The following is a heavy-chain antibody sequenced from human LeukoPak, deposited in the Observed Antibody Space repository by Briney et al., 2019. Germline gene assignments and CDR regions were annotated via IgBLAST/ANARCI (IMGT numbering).Heavy chain of an antibody. CDR1: GYTFTSYD. Sequence: ASVKVSCKASGYTFTSYDINWVRQAPGQGLEWMGWISAYNGNTNYAQKLQGRVTMTTDTSTSTAYMELRSLRSDDTAVYYCARAYGGNSYDAFDIWGQGTMVTVSS. D-gene: IGHD4-23*01. CDR3: ARAYGGNSYDAFDI. CDR2: ISAYNGNT. J-gene: IGHJ3*02. V-gene: IGHV1-18*01.